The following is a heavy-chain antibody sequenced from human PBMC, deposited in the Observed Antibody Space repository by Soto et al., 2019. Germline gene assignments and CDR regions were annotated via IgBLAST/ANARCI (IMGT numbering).Heavy chain of an antibody. Sequence: QVQLVQSGAEVKKPGSSVKVSCKASGGTFRTFFFNWVRQAPGQGLEYMGGFIPMFGTANYAQKFQGRVTITADESTSTAYMELSGLRSEDTAVYYCAIGPNYSIYYYAMDVWGQGTTVTVSS. D-gene: IGHD4-4*01. CDR3: AIGPNYSIYYYAMDV. CDR2: FIPMFGTA. CDR1: GGTFRTFF. J-gene: IGHJ6*02. V-gene: IGHV1-69*01.